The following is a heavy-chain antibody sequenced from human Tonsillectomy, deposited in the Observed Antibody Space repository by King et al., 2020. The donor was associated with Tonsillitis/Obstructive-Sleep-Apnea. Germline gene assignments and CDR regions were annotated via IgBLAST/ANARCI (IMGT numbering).Heavy chain of an antibody. CDR3: ARVPGAARNYYDYYMDV. CDR2: IYDSGST. Sequence: VQLQESGPGLVKPSQTLSLTCTVSGGSISRGNYYWSWIRQHPVKGLEWIGDIYDSGSTYYNASLKSRVTISVDTSKNQFSLKLSSVTAADTAVYYCARVPGAARNYYDYYMDVWGKGTTVTVSS. CDR1: GGSISRGNYY. J-gene: IGHJ6*03. V-gene: IGHV4-31*03. D-gene: IGHD6-6*01.